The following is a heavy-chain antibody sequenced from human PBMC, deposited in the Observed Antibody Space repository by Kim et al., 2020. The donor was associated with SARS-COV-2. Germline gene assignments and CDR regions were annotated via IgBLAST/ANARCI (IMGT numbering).Heavy chain of an antibody. V-gene: IGHV3-23*01. CDR2: ISGSGGNT. CDR3: AKGFGSRNYFDN. Sequence: GGSLRLSCAASGFTFSSDAMSWVRQAPGQGPEWVSTISGSGGNTKYADSLKGRFTISRDNSKNTLYLQMNSLRVEDTAVYYCAKGFGSRNYFDNWGQGILVIVSS. CDR1: GFTFSSDA. D-gene: IGHD3-16*01. J-gene: IGHJ4*02.